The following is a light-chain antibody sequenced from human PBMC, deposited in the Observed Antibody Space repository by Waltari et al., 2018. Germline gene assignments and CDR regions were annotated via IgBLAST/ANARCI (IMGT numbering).Light chain of an antibody. CDR3: SSFTSSSTWV. CDR1: SSDVGGYNY. Sequence: QSALTQPASVSGSPGQSITIPCTGTSSDVGGYNYVSGYQQHPGKAPKLMIYDVNNRPSGVSNRFSGSKSGNTASLTISGLQAEDEADYYCSSFTSSSTWVFGGGTKLTVL. V-gene: IGLV2-14*01. J-gene: IGLJ3*02. CDR2: DVN.